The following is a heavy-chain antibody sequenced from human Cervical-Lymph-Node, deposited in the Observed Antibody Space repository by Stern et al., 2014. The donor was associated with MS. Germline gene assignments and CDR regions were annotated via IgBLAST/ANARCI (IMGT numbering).Heavy chain of an antibody. J-gene: IGHJ4*02. CDR1: GGTFSNYA. Sequence: VQLVESGAEVKQPGSSVKVSCQASGGTFSNYAMNWVRQAPGQGLMWMVGIIPVFGTTNQTQHFQDIVTFTADKATNTAFLELTSLISGDTAIYYCVLQTLGATYWGQGTLVTVSS. V-gene: IGHV1-69*06. D-gene: IGHD3-3*01. CDR3: VLQTLGATY. CDR2: IIPVFGTT.